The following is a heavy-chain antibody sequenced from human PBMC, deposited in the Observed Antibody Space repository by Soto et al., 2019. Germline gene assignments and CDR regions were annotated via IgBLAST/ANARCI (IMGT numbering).Heavy chain of an antibody. CDR2: ISWNSGSI. J-gene: IGHJ4*02. Sequence: GGSLRLSCAASGFTFDDYAMHWVRQAPGKGLEWVSGISWNSGSIGYADSVKGRFTISRDNAKNSLYLQMNSLRAEDTALYYCAKARIAAAVLPHYFDYWGQGTLVTVSS. CDR3: AKARIAAAVLPHYFDY. CDR1: GFTFDDYA. V-gene: IGHV3-9*01. D-gene: IGHD6-13*01.